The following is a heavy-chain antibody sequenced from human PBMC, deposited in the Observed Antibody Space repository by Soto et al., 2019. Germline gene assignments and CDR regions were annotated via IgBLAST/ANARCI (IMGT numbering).Heavy chain of an antibody. CDR2: INPSGGST. CDR1: GYTFTSYY. J-gene: IGHJ4*02. Sequence: ASVKVSCKASGYTFTSYYMHWVRQAPGQGLEWMGIINPSGGSTSYAQKFQGRVTMTRDTSTSTVYMELRSLRSEDTAVYYCASGSLRFLEWLLPYYFDYWGQGTLVTVSS. CDR3: ASGSLRFLEWLLPYYFDY. D-gene: IGHD3-3*01. V-gene: IGHV1-46*03.